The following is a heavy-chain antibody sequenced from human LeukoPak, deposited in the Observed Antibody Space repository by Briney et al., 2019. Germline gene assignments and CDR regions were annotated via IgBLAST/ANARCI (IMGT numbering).Heavy chain of an antibody. CDR1: GFTFSSHW. D-gene: IGHD4-17*01. V-gene: IGHV3-74*01. J-gene: IGHJ5*02. Sequence: PGGSLRLSCAASGFTFSSHWMHWVRQAPGKGLVWVSRIDRDGSSTTYADSVKGRFTISRDNARNSLYLQMSSLRVDDTAVYYCARDWSASTGWFDPWGQGTLVTVSA. CDR3: ARDWSASTGWFDP. CDR2: IDRDGSST.